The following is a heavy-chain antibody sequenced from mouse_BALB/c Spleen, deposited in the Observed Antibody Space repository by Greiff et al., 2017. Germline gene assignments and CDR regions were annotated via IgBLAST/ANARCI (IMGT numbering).Heavy chain of an antibody. Sequence: EVKVVESGGGLVQPGGSRKLSCAASGFTFSSFGMHWVRQAPEKGLEWVAYISSGSSTIYYADTVKGRFTISRDNPKNTLFLQMTSLRSEDTAMYYCARSYYYGSSYYFDYWGQGTTLTVSS. V-gene: IGHV5-17*02. CDR1: GFTFSSFG. D-gene: IGHD1-1*01. CDR2: ISSGSSTI. J-gene: IGHJ2*01. CDR3: ARSYYYGSSYYFDY.